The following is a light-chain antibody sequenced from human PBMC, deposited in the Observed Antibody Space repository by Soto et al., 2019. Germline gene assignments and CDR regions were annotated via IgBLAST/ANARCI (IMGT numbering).Light chain of an antibody. V-gene: IGLV2-8*01. CDR2: EVS. Sequence: QSVLTQPPSASGSPGQSITISCTGTSSDVGGYNYVSWYQQHPGKAPKLMIYEVSKRPSGVPHRFSGSKSGNTASLTVSGLQAEDEADYYCSSYAGSNNRVFGTGTKLTVL. CDR3: SSYAGSNNRV. J-gene: IGLJ1*01. CDR1: SSDVGGYNY.